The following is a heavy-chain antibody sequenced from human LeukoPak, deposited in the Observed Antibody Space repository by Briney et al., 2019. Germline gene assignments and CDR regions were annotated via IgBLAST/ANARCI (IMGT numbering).Heavy chain of an antibody. CDR1: GFTFSSYA. V-gene: IGHV3-30*02. CDR3: AKDARYSGSYSDYFDY. CDR2: IRYDGSNK. Sequence: PGGSLRLSCAASGFTFSSYAMSWVRQAPGKGLEWVAFIRYDGSNKYYADSVKGRFTISRDNSKNTLYLQMNSLRAEDTAVYYCAKDARYSGSYSDYFDYWGQGTLVTVSS. J-gene: IGHJ4*02. D-gene: IGHD1-26*01.